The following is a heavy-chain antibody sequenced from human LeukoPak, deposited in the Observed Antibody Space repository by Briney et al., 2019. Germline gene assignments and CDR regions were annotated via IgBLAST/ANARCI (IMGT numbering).Heavy chain of an antibody. CDR1: GFKFDDHG. V-gene: IGHV3-20*04. CDR2: LNWNGGRT. D-gene: IGHD1-26*01. Sequence: PGGSRRRSCAASGFKFDDHGMNWVRQAPGKGLEWVSGLNWNGGRTGYADSVKCRFTISRDNAKNSLYLHMNNLRAEDTDLYYSAKDRSYIAVDNWGQGTMVTVSS. CDR3: AKDRSYIAVDN. J-gene: IGHJ3*02.